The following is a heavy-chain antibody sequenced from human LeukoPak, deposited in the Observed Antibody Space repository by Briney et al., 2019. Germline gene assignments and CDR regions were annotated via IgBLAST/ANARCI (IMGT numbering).Heavy chain of an antibody. CDR3: ARDYLPNYYGSGGYFDY. CDR1: GYSISSGYY. J-gene: IGHJ4*02. Sequence: SETLSLTCTVSGYSISSGYYWGWIRQPPGKGLEWIGSIYYSGSTYYNPSLKSRVTISVDTSKNQFSLKLSSVTAADTAVYYCARDYLPNYYGSGGYFDYWGQGTLVTVSS. CDR2: IYYSGST. D-gene: IGHD3-10*01. V-gene: IGHV4-38-2*02.